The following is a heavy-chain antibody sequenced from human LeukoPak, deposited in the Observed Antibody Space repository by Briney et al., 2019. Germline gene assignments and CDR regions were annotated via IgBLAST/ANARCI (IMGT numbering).Heavy chain of an antibody. CDR1: GGSISHYY. J-gene: IGHJ4*02. V-gene: IGHV4-59*08. D-gene: IGHD3-10*01. Sequence: SETLSLTCTVSGGSISHYYWSWIRQPPGKGLEWIGYIYYSGSTNYNPSLKSRVTISVDTSKNQFSLKLSSVTAADTAVYYCARHLVDNVSGRPYYFDYWGQGTLVTVSS. CDR2: IYYSGST. CDR3: ARHLVDNVSGRPYYFDY.